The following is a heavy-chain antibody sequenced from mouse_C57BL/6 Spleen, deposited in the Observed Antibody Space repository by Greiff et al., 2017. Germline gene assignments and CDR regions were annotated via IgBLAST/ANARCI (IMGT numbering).Heavy chain of an antibody. J-gene: IGHJ2*01. CDR3: SRITTVVASGYFDG. CDR2: IDPENGDT. Sequence: VHVKQSGAELVRPGASVKLSCTASGFNIKDDYMHWVKQRPEQGLEWIGWIDPENGDTEYAPKFKGKATLTADTSSNTAYLQLSSLTSEDAAVYYCSRITTVVASGYFDGWGQGVTLTFS. D-gene: IGHD1-1*01. CDR1: GFNIKDDY. V-gene: IGHV14-4*01.